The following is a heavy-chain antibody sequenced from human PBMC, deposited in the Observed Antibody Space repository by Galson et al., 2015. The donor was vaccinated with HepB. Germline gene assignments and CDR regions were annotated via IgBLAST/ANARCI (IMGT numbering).Heavy chain of an antibody. CDR1: GCTFTSYG. Sequence: SVKVSCKASGCTFTSYGISWVRQAPGQGLEWMGWISAYNGNTNYAQKLQGRVIMTTDTSTSTAYMELRSLRSDDTAVYYCARGEYDFWSGTLGGLDYWGQGTLVTVSS. V-gene: IGHV1-18*01. CDR3: ARGEYDFWSGTLGGLDY. CDR2: ISAYNGNT. J-gene: IGHJ4*02. D-gene: IGHD3-3*01.